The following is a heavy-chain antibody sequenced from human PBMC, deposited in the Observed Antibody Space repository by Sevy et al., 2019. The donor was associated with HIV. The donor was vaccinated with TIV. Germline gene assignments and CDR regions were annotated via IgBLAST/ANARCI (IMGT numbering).Heavy chain of an antibody. D-gene: IGHD1-1*01. Sequence: SETLSLTCTVSYGSISGYHWTWIRQPPGKTLEYIGYVYYTGDTNYNPALKSRVTMSVDTSKSQFSLMLTSVTPADTAVYYCARGPPVLTGDDSLNWFDPWGQGTLVTVSS. CDR3: ARGPPVLTGDDSLNWFDP. CDR1: YGSISGYH. J-gene: IGHJ5*02. CDR2: VYYTGDT. V-gene: IGHV4-59*01.